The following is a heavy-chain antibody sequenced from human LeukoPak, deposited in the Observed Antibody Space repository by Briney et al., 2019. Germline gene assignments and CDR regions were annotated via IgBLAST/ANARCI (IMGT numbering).Heavy chain of an antibody. CDR3: TREEWLVVGAIDY. J-gene: IGHJ4*02. CDR2: IKQDGSEK. CDR1: GFSFSNYW. V-gene: IGHV3-7*01. Sequence: GGSLRLSRAASGFSFSNYWMSWVRQAPGEGRQWVAHIKQDGSEKHYVDSVKGRFTISRDNAKNSIYVQMNSLRADDLAVYFCTREEWLVVGAIDYWGQGTLVTVSS. D-gene: IGHD2-15*01.